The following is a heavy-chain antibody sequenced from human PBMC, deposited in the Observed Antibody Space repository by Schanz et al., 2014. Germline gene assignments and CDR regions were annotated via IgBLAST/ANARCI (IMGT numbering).Heavy chain of an antibody. CDR3: AKSLESCPGGRCSRGYFDY. CDR2: ISESGDTA. CDR1: GSTFTTYP. V-gene: IGHV3-23*01. Sequence: DVQLLESGGGLVRPGGSLGLSCAASGSTFTTYPMSWVPQAPGKGLEWVSLISESGDTAYYADSVKGRFTISRDNFKGALYLQMSSLRAEDTAVYYCAKSLESCPGGRCSRGYFDYWGQGTLVTVSS. D-gene: IGHD2-8*02. J-gene: IGHJ4*02.